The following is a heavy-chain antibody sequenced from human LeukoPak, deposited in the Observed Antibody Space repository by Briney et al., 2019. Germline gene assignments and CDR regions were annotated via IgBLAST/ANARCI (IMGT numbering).Heavy chain of an antibody. CDR2: ISGSGGST. V-gene: IGHV3-23*01. Sequence: PGGSLRLSCAAAGFTVSSYAMSWVRQAPGKWLECVSAISGSGGSTYYADSVKGRFTISRDNSKNTLYQQMNSLRAEDTAVYYRAKDRGPGPWGAFDYWGQGTLVTVSS. CDR1: GFTVSSYA. D-gene: IGHD3-16*01. J-gene: IGHJ4*02. CDR3: AKDRGPGPWGAFDY.